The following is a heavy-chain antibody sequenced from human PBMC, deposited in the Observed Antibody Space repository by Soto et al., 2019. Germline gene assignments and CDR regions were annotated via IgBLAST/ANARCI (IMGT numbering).Heavy chain of an antibody. CDR1: GITISNYP. V-gene: IGHV3-23*01. J-gene: IGHJ4*02. CDR3: VKDDGGYPSTAPH. CDR2: ISGSGDRT. Sequence: EVQLLESGGGLVQPGGSLRLSCAASGITISNYPMSWVRQAPGKGLVWVSGISGSGDRTYYADSAKGRFTISKDISKNSLSLQLDSLGAEDTALYFCVKDDGGYPSTAPHWGQGTLVTVSS. D-gene: IGHD3-22*01.